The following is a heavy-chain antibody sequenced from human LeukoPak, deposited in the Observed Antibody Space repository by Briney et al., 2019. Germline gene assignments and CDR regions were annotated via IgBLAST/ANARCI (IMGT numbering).Heavy chain of an antibody. CDR3: AKGDDYGANTRLPKYNWFDP. D-gene: IGHD4-23*01. Sequence: GGSLRLSCAASGFTFTTCAMHWVRQAPGKGLEWVAYIRYDGNNKNYADSVNGRFTISRDNSKDILYLQMNSLRPEDTAVYYCAKGDDYGANTRLPKYNWFDPWGQGTLVTVSS. J-gene: IGHJ5*02. CDR1: GFTFTTCA. V-gene: IGHV3-30*02. CDR2: IRYDGNNK.